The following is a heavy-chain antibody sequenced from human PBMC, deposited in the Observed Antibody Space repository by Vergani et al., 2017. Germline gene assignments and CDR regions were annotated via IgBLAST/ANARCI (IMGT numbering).Heavy chain of an antibody. CDR2: IFHSGSP. D-gene: IGHD2-21*01. Sequence: QVQLQESGPGLVKPSQTLSLTCTVSSDSITSGDYYWTWIRQHSGKGLEWIGYIFHSGSPYYNPSLKSHLVISLATSKKQFSLQLTSVTAAAAAVYYCARSPLPNCCGDCSPFYRWGQGILVTVSS. CDR3: ARSPLPNCCGDCSPFYR. V-gene: IGHV4-31*02. J-gene: IGHJ5*02. CDR1: SDSITSGDYY.